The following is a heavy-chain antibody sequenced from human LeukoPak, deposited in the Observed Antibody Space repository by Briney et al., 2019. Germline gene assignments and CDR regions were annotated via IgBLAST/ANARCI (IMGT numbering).Heavy chain of an antibody. J-gene: IGHJ6*02. Sequence: SETLSLTCTVSGGSISSYYWSWIRQPPGKGLEWIGYIYYSGSTYYNPSLKSRVTISVDTSKNQFSLKLSSVTAADTAVYYCADGYGMDVWGQGTTATVSS. CDR1: GGSISSYY. V-gene: IGHV4-59*06. CDR3: ADGYGMDV. CDR2: IYYSGST.